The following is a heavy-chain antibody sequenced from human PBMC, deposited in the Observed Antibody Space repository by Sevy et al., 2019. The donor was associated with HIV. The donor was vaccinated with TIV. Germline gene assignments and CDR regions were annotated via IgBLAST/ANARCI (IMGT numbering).Heavy chain of an antibody. Sequence: GGSLRLSCAASGFTFSSYSMNWVRQAPGKGLEWVSYISSSSTIYYADSVKGRFTISRDNAKNSLYLQMNSLRDEDTAVYYCARDSPRRGSSNYWGQRTLVTVSS. CDR2: ISSSSTI. CDR3: ARDSPRRGSSNY. D-gene: IGHD6-6*01. CDR1: GFTFSSYS. J-gene: IGHJ4*02. V-gene: IGHV3-48*02.